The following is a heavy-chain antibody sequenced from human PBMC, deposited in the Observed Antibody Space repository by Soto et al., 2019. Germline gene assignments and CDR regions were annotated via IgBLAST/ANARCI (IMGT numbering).Heavy chain of an antibody. CDR2: ISYDGSNK. CDR1: GFTFSSYA. Sequence: GGSLRLSCAASGFTFSSYAMHWVRQAPGKGLEWVAVISYDGSNKYYADSVKGRFTISRDNSKNTLYLQMNSLRAEDTAVYYCARGPFGPTIPDYYYYGMDVWGQGTTVTVSS. CDR3: ARGPFGPTIPDYYYYGMDV. V-gene: IGHV3-30-3*01. J-gene: IGHJ6*02. D-gene: IGHD3-10*01.